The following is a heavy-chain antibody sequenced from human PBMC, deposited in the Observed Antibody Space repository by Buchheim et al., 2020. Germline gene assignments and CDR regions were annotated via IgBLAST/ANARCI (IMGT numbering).Heavy chain of an antibody. J-gene: IGHJ6*02. Sequence: QVQLVESGGGLVKPGGSLRLSCAASGFTFSDYYMSWIRQAPGKGLEWVSSISSSSSYIYYADSVKGRFTISRDNAKNSLYLQMNSLRAEDTAVYYCARDYYYDSSGYYYEGGYYYYGMDVWGQGTT. CDR2: ISSSSSYI. CDR1: GFTFSDYY. V-gene: IGHV3-11*06. D-gene: IGHD3-22*01. CDR3: ARDYYYDSSGYYYEGGYYYYGMDV.